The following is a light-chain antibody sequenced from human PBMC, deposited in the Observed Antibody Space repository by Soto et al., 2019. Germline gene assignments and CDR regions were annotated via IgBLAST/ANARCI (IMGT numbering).Light chain of an antibody. CDR2: DNT. CDR1: SSNIGTHYD. J-gene: IGLJ1*01. Sequence: QSVLTQPPSVSGAPGQRVTISCTGSSSNIGTHYDVHWYQQLPGKAPRLLISDNTNRPSGVPDRFSGSKSGTSASLAITGLQAEDEADYICAAWDDSLNGYVFGLGTKVTLL. V-gene: IGLV1-40*01. CDR3: AAWDDSLNGYV.